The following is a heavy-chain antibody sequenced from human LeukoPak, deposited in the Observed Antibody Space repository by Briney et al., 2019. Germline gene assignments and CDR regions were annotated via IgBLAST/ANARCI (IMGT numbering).Heavy chain of an antibody. D-gene: IGHD2-15*01. V-gene: IGHV3-21*01. CDR3: ARRVVSGSDAFDI. CDR1: GFTFSSYS. CDR2: ISSSSSYI. Sequence: GGSLRLSCAASGFTFSSYSMNWVRQAPGKGLEXVSSISSSSSYIYYADSVKGRFTISRDNAKNSLYLQMNSLRAEDTAVYYCARRVVSGSDAFDIWGQGTMVTVSS. J-gene: IGHJ3*02.